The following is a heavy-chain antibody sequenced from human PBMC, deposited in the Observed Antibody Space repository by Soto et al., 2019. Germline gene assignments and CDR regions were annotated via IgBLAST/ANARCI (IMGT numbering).Heavy chain of an antibody. Sequence: GGSLRLSCAASGFTFSSYAMSWVRQAPGKGLEWVSAISGSGGSTYYADSVKGRFTISRDNSKNTLYLQMNSLRAEDTAVYYCAKEGGDGYKLYYYYYYGMDVWGQGTTVTVSS. V-gene: IGHV3-23*01. CDR1: GFTFSSYA. D-gene: IGHD3-16*01. J-gene: IGHJ6*02. CDR2: ISGSGGST. CDR3: AKEGGDGYKLYYYYYYGMDV.